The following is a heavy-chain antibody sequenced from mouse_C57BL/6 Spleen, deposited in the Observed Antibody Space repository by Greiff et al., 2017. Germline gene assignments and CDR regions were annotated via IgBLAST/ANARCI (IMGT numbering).Heavy chain of an antibody. CDR3: ARLGGGLRDFDY. V-gene: IGHV1-52*01. CDR2: IDPSDSET. Sequence: QVQLQQPGAELVRPGSSVKLSCKASGYTFTSYWMHWVKQRPIQGLEWIGNIDPSDSETHYNQKFKDKATLTVDKSSSTAYMQLSSLTSEDSAVYYCARLGGGLRDFDYWGQGTTLTVSS. J-gene: IGHJ2*01. CDR1: GYTFTSYW. D-gene: IGHD2-4*01.